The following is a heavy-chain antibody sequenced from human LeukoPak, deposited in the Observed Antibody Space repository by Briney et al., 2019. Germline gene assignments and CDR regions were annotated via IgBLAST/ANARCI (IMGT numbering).Heavy chain of an antibody. CDR1: VFTFSSYA. Sequence: GGSLRLSCAASVFTFSSYAMSWVRQALGKGLEWVSAISGSGGSTYYADSVKGRFTISRDNSKDTLYLQMNSLRAEDTTVYYCAKLGDIAVAGTFDYWGQGTLVTVSS. CDR3: AKLGDIAVAGTFDY. J-gene: IGHJ4*02. CDR2: ISGSGGST. V-gene: IGHV3-23*01. D-gene: IGHD6-19*01.